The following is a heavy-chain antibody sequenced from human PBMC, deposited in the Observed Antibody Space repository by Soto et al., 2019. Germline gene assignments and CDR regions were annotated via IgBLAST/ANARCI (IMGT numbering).Heavy chain of an antibody. CDR3: AKAVPGITMIVVVRDYYGMDV. V-gene: IGHV3-30*18. CDR2: ISYDGSNK. J-gene: IGHJ6*02. CDR1: GFTFSSYA. D-gene: IGHD3-22*01. Sequence: PGGSLRLSCAASGFTFSSYAMSWVRQAPGKGLEWVAVISYDGSNKYYADSVKGRFTISRDNSKNTLYLQMNSLRAEDTAVYYCAKAVPGITMIVVVRDYYGMDVWGQGTTVTVSS.